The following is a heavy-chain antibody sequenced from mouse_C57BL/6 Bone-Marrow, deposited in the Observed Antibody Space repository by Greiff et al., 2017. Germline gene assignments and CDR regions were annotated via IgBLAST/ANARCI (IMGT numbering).Heavy chain of an antibody. V-gene: IGHV1-81*01. CDR2: IYPRSGNT. D-gene: IGHD1-1*01. CDR3: ARSGYYGSPFAY. CDR1: GYTFTSYG. Sequence: QVQLQQSGAELARPGASVQLSCKASGYTFTSYGISWVKQRTGQGLEWIGEIYPRSGNTYYNEKFKGKATLTADKSSSTAYMELRSLTSEDSAVYFCARSGYYGSPFAYWGQGTLVTVSA. J-gene: IGHJ3*01.